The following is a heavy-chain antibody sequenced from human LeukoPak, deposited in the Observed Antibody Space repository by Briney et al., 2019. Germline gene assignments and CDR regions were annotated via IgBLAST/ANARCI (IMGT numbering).Heavy chain of an antibody. CDR2: IYYSGST. CDR1: GGSISSYY. Sequence: KPSETLSLTCTVSGGSISSYYWSWIRQPPGKGLEWIGYIYYSGSTNYNPSLKSRVTISVDTSKNQFSLKLSSVTAADTAVYYRARLSYYYGSGSYYPSSFDYWGQGTLDTVSS. D-gene: IGHD3-10*01. CDR3: ARLSYYYGSGSYYPSSFDY. V-gene: IGHV4-59*01. J-gene: IGHJ4*02.